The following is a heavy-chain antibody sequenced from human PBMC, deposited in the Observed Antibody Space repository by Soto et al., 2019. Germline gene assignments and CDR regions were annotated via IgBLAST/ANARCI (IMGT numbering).Heavy chain of an antibody. CDR3: ATFPRSGYPYHFDY. D-gene: IGHD3-3*01. J-gene: IGHJ4*02. Sequence: GASVKVSCKVSGYTLTELSMHWVRQAPGKGLEWMGGFDPEDGETIYAQKFQGRVTMTEDTSTDTAYMELSSLRSEDTAVYYCATFPRSGYPYHFDYWGQGTLVTVSS. CDR2: FDPEDGET. V-gene: IGHV1-24*01. CDR1: GYTLTELS.